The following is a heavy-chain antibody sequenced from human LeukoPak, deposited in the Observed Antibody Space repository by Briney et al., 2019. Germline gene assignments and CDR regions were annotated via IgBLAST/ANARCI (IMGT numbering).Heavy chain of an antibody. J-gene: IGHJ5*02. V-gene: IGHV4-4*07. CDR2: IYTSGST. Sequence: SETLSLTCTVSGGSISSYYWSWIRQPAGKGREWIGRIYTSGSTNYNPCLKSRVNMSVDKSKHQFPLTLSSVTAADTAVDYCARHLGLLCFGELLGALNTYTPNWFDPWGQGTLVTVSS. D-gene: IGHD3-10*01. CDR1: GGSISSYY. CDR3: ARHLGLLCFGELLGALNTYTPNWFDP.